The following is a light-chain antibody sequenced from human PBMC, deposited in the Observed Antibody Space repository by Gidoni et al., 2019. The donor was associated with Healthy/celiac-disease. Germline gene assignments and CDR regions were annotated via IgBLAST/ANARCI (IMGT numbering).Light chain of an antibody. CDR3: SSYAGSNNRV. CDR1: SSDVGGYNY. V-gene: IGLV2-8*01. Sequence: QSALTQPPSASGSPGPSVTISCTGTSSDVGGYNYVSWYQPHPGKAPKLMIYEVSKRPSGVPDRFSGSKSGNTASLTVSGLQAEDEADYYCSSYAGSNNRVFGGGTKLTVL. CDR2: EVS. J-gene: IGLJ3*02.